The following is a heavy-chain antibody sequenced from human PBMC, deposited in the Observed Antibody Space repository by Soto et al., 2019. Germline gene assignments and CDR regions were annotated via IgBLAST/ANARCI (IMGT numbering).Heavy chain of an antibody. CDR1: GFTFTNAW. CDR2: ISGSGGST. V-gene: IGHV3-23*01. J-gene: IGHJ4*02. Sequence: GGSLRLSCAASGFTFTNAWMSWVRQAPGKGLEWVSAISGSGGSTYYADSVKGRFTISRDNSKNTLYLQMNSLRAEDTAVYYCATGYSYYFDYWGQGTLVTVSS. D-gene: IGHD2-15*01. CDR3: ATGYSYYFDY.